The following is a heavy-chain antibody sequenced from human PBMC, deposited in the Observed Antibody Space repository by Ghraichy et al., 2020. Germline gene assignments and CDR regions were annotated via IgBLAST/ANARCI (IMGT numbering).Heavy chain of an antibody. D-gene: IGHD3-10*01. CDR2: INHSGST. CDR3: ARGGYGSGSYPLDY. V-gene: IGHV4-34*01. CDR1: GGSFSGYY. Sequence: SETLSLTCAVYGGSFSGYYWSWIRQPPGKGLEWIGEINHSGSTNYNPSLKSRVTISVDTSKNQFSLKLSSVTAADTAVYYCARGGYGSGSYPLDYWGQGTLVTVSP. J-gene: IGHJ4*02.